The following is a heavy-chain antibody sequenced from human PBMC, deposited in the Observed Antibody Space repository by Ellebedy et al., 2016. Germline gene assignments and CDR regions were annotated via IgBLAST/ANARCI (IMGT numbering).Heavy chain of an antibody. CDR3: ARQVASGRFDP. D-gene: IGHD3-10*01. V-gene: IGHV3-7*01. CDR1: GFSFSSFW. CDR2: IKGDGSAT. J-gene: IGHJ5*02. Sequence: GGSLRLSCAASGFSFSSFWMSWFRQAPGKGPEWVGNIKGDGSATYFEDSVRGRFTISRDNARNSLSLQMNSLRAEDTAVYYCARQVASGRFDPWGQGTLVTVSS.